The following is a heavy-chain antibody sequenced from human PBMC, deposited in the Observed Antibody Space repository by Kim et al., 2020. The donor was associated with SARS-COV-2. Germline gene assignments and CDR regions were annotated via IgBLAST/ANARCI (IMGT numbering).Heavy chain of an antibody. Sequence: GGSLRLSCAASGFTFSSYAMYWVRQAPGKGLEWVAVISYDGSNKYYADSVKGRFTISRDNSKNTLYLQMNSLRAEDTAVYYCARGGDYYGSGSYYNTYYG. CDR3: ARGGDYYGSGSYYNTYYG. D-gene: IGHD3-10*01. CDR1: GFTFSSYA. CDR2: ISYDGSNK. J-gene: IGHJ6*01. V-gene: IGHV3-30-3*01.